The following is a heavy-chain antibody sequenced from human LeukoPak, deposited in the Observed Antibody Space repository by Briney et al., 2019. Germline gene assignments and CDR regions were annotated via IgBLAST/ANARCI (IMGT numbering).Heavy chain of an antibody. CDR3: AREEHDYVWGSYRYYYYYGIDV. Sequence: GGSLRLSCAASGFTFSSYGMHWVRQSPGRGLEWVSFISFEGSNDFYADSVKGRFTISRDNSKDTLYLQMDSLRAEDTALYYCAREEHDYVWGSYRYYYYYGIDVWGQGTTVTVSS. J-gene: IGHJ6*02. CDR2: ISFEGSND. D-gene: IGHD3-16*02. V-gene: IGHV3-30*03. CDR1: GFTFSSYG.